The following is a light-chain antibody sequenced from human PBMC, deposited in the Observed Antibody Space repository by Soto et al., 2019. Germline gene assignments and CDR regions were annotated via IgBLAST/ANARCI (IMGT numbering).Light chain of an antibody. CDR2: EVS. J-gene: IGLJ1*01. V-gene: IGLV2-8*01. Sequence: QSVLTQPPSASGSPGQSVTISCTGTSSDVGGYNYVSWYQQHPGKAPKLIISEVSKRPSGVPDRFSGSKSGNTASLTVSGLQAEDEAAYYCNSHAGSNNYVFGTVTKVTVL. CDR1: SSDVGGYNY. CDR3: NSHAGSNNYV.